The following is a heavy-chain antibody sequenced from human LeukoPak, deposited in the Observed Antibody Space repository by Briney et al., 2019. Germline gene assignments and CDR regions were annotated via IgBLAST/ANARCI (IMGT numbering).Heavy chain of an antibody. CDR2: IYYSGST. J-gene: IGHJ4*02. Sequence: RASETLSLTCTVSGGSISSYYWSWIRQPPGKGLEWIGYIYYSGSTNYNPSLKSRVTISVDTSRNHFSLKLRSVTAADTAVYYCARRRGRSFGFDHWGQGTLVTVSS. CDR3: ARRRGRSFGFDH. CDR1: GGSISSYY. V-gene: IGHV4-59*01. D-gene: IGHD5-18*01.